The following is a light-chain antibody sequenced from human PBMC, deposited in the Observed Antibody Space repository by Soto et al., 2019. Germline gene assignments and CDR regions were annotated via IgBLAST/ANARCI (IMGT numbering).Light chain of an antibody. Sequence: QAVVTQSPSASASLGASVKLTCTLSSGLSSYAIAWHQQQPEKGPRFLMKLNSDGRHTKGDGIPDRFSGSSSGAERYLTISSLQSEDEADYYCQTWGTGIRVFGGGTKLTVL. V-gene: IGLV4-69*01. CDR3: QTWGTGIRV. CDR2: LNSDGRH. CDR1: SGLSSYA. J-gene: IGLJ3*02.